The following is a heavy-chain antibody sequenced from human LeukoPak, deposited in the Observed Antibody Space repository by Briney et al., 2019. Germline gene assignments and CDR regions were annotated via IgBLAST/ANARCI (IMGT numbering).Heavy chain of an antibody. J-gene: IGHJ5*02. V-gene: IGHV4-59*01. D-gene: IGHD2-2*01. CDR1: GGSISGYY. Sequence: PSETLSLTCTVSGGSISGYYWSWIRQPPGKGLEWIGYIYYSGSTNYNPSLKSRVTISVDTSKNQFSLRLRSVSAADTAVYYCARLGGCSTTNSYVHWFDPWGQGTVVSVPA. CDR2: IYYSGST. CDR3: ARLGGCSTTNSYVHWFDP.